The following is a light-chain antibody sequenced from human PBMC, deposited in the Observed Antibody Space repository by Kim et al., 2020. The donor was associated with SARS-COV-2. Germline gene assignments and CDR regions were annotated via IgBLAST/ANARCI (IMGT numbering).Light chain of an antibody. CDR3: QHYVRFPYT. J-gene: IGKJ2*01. V-gene: IGKV1-5*03. CDR2: LAS. CDR1: QGINTY. Sequence: DIQMTQSPSTLSASAGDRVTITCRASQGINTYLAWYQQRPGKAPKLLIYLASTLESGVPPRFSGSGFGTEFTLTINSLQPDDFATYYCQHYVRFPYTFGQGTKLEI.